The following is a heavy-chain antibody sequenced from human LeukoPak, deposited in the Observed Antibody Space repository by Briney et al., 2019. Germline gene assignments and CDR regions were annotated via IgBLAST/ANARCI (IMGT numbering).Heavy chain of an antibody. CDR1: GGSFSGYY. J-gene: IGHJ6*03. V-gene: IGHV4-34*01. Sequence: SETLSLTCAVYGGSFSGYYWSWIRQPPGKGLEWIGEINHSGSTNYNPSLKSRVTISVDTSKNQFSLKLSSVTAADTAVYYCARHKREYGGIAAAVNYYYYMDVWGKGTTVTISS. CDR3: ARHKREYGGIAAAVNYYYYMDV. CDR2: INHSGST. D-gene: IGHD6-13*01.